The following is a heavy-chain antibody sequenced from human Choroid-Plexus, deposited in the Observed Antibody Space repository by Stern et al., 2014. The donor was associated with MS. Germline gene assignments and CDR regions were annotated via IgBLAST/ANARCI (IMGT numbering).Heavy chain of an antibody. CDR1: GFTFGSCA. CDR3: AKDRQYLTYFFDH. J-gene: IGHJ5*02. V-gene: IGHV3-30*18. CDR2: VSYDGSNK. Sequence: VQLVESGGGVVQPGRPLRLSCVASGFTFGSCAMHWVRQAPGKGLEWVAGVSYDGSNKYYADSGKGRFTISRDNSQNTLYMQMSSLRPEDTAVYYCAKDRQYLTYFFDHWGQGSWSPSPQ. D-gene: IGHD2/OR15-2a*01.